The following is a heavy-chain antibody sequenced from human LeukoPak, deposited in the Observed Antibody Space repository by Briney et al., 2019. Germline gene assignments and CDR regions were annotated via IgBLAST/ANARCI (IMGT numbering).Heavy chain of an antibody. CDR3: ARETSRGDYSPDF. V-gene: IGHV4-59*11. CDR1: GGSLSPHY. Sequence: PSETLSLTCTVSGGSLSPHYWSWLRQSPGKGLEWIGYIFHNGSPNYNPSLKSRVTISLDTSKNQFPLKLNSVTAADTAIYYCARETSRGDYSPDFWGQGTLVTVSS. D-gene: IGHD2-15*01. CDR2: IFHNGSP. J-gene: IGHJ4*02.